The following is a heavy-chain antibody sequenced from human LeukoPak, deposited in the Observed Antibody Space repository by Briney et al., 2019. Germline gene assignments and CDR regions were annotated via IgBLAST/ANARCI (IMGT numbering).Heavy chain of an antibody. CDR2: IIPIFGTA. D-gene: IGHD2-15*01. Sequence: ASVKVSCKASGGTFSSYAISWVRQAPGQGLEWMGGIIPIFGTANYAQKFQGRVTITADESTSTAYMELSSLRSEDTAVYYCAREGRWVVAATPYYFDYWGQGTLVTVSS. CDR1: GGTFSSYA. V-gene: IGHV1-69*01. CDR3: AREGRWVVAATPYYFDY. J-gene: IGHJ4*02.